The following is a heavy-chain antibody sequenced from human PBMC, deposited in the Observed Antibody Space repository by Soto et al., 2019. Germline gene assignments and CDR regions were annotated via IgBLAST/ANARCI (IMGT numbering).Heavy chain of an antibody. D-gene: IGHD3-10*01. CDR2: INSDGSST. CDR1: GFTFSSYW. V-gene: IGHV3-74*01. Sequence: EVQLVESGGGLVQPGGSLRLSCAASGFTFSSYWMHWVRQAPGKGLVWVSRINSDGSSTSYADSVKGRFTISRDNAKNSVHLQMNSLRAEDTAVYYCARERYYYGSGSSTVYYYGMDVSGQGTTVTVSS. CDR3: ARERYYYGSGSSTVYYYGMDV. J-gene: IGHJ6*02.